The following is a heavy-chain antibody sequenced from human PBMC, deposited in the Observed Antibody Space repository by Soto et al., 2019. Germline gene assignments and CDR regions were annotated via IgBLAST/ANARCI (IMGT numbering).Heavy chain of an antibody. CDR3: ARGAGSHYFDY. J-gene: IGHJ4*02. Sequence: QVQLQESGPGLVKPSQTLSLTCTVSGGSISRSGYYWSWIRQHPGKGLVWSGYIYYSGSTYSNPSLKSRVTISADPAKNQFSLKWSSVTAADTATYYCARGAGSHYFDYWGQGTLVTVSS. D-gene: IGHD3-10*01. CDR2: IYYSGST. CDR1: GGSISRSGYY. V-gene: IGHV4-31*03.